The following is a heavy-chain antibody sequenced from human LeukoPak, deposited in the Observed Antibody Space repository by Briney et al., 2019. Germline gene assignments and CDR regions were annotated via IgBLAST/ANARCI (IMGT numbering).Heavy chain of an antibody. J-gene: IGHJ4*02. V-gene: IGHV4-30-4*01. Sequence: PSETLSLTCTVSGGSISSGDYYWSWIRQPPGKGLEWIGYIYYSGSTYYNPSLKSRVTISVDTSKNQFSLKLSSVTAADTAVYYCARVSTVTTHTLVDYWGQGTLVTVSS. D-gene: IGHD4-17*01. CDR3: ARVSTVTTHTLVDY. CDR1: GGSISSGDYY. CDR2: IYYSGST.